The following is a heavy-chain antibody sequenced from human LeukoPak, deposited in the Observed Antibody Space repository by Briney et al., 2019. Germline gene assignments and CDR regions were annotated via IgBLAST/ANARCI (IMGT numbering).Heavy chain of an antibody. CDR3: ARDPYYYDSSGYFDY. D-gene: IGHD3-22*01. V-gene: IGHV1-69*05. CDR1: GGAFSSYA. J-gene: IGHJ4*02. CDR2: IIPIFGTA. Sequence: ASVKVSCKASGGAFSSYAISWVRQAPGQGLEWMGGIIPIFGTANYAQKFQGRVTITTDESTSTAYMELSSLRSEDTAVYYCARDPYYYDSSGYFDYWGQGTLVTVSS.